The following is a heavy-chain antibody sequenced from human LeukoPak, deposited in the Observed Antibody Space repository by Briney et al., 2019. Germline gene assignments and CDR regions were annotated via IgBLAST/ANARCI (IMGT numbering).Heavy chain of an antibody. Sequence: SETLSLTCAVYGGSFSGYYWSWIRQPPGKGLEWIGEINHSGSTNYNPSLMSRVTISLDTSKNHFSLNLSSVTAADMAVYYCARGQGTVTTHWGQGTLVTVSS. D-gene: IGHD4-11*01. V-gene: IGHV4-34*01. CDR2: INHSGST. CDR3: ARGQGTVTTH. CDR1: GGSFSGYY. J-gene: IGHJ4*02.